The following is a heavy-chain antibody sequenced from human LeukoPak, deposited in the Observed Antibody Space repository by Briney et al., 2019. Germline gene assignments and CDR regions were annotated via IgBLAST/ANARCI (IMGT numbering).Heavy chain of an antibody. Sequence: GGSLRLXCAASGFTFSSYAMSWVRQAPGKGLEWVSAISGSGGSTYYADSVKGRFTISRDNSKNTLYLQMNSLRAEDTAVYYCAEELGYCSSTSCSPFDYWGQGTLVTVSS. CDR3: AEELGYCSSTSCSPFDY. V-gene: IGHV3-23*01. CDR2: ISGSGGST. D-gene: IGHD2-2*01. CDR1: GFTFSSYA. J-gene: IGHJ4*02.